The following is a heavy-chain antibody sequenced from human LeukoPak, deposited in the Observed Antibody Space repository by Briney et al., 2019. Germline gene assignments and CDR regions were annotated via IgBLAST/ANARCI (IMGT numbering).Heavy chain of an antibody. Sequence: SETLSLTCAVYGGSFSGYYWSWIRQPPGKGLEWIGEINHSGSTNYNPPLKSRVTISVDTSKNQFSLKLSSVTAADTAVYYCAVGDAGFDYWGQGTLVTVSS. V-gene: IGHV4-34*01. J-gene: IGHJ4*02. CDR1: GGSFSGYY. CDR3: AVGDAGFDY. CDR2: INHSGST.